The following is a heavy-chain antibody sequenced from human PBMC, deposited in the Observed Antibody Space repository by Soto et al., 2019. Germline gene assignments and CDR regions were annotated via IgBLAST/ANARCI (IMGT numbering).Heavy chain of an antibody. Sequence: ASVKVSCKASGYTFTSYYMHWVRQAPGQGLEWMGIINPSGGSTSYAQKFQGRVTMTRDTSTSTVYMELSSLRSEDTAVYYCARDGKYYDYLWGSYPLDYWGQGPLVTVSS. D-gene: IGHD3-16*02. CDR1: GYTFTSYY. V-gene: IGHV1-46*01. CDR2: INPSGGST. CDR3: ARDGKYYDYLWGSYPLDY. J-gene: IGHJ4*02.